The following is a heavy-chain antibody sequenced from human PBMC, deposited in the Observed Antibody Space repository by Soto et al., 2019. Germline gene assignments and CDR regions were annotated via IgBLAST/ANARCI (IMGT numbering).Heavy chain of an antibody. J-gene: IGHJ5*02. CDR3: ARSTGSYYVWFDP. V-gene: IGHV1-3*01. CDR1: GYTFTSYA. D-gene: IGHD1-26*01. Sequence: QVQLVQSGAEVKKPGASVKVSCKASGYTFTSYAMHWVRQAPGQRLEWMGWINAGNGNTKYSQKFQGRVTLTRDTSAGTAYMELSSLRSEDTAVYYCARSTGSYYVWFDPWGQGTLVTVSS. CDR2: INAGNGNT.